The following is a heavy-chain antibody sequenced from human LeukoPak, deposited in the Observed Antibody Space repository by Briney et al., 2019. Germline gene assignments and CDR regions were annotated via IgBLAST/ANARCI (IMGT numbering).Heavy chain of an antibody. CDR1: GGSFSGYY. D-gene: IGHD1-1*01. CDR3: ARGRVGTSRAYYYYYGMDV. J-gene: IGHJ6*02. CDR2: INHSGST. V-gene: IGHV4-34*01. Sequence: SETLSLPCAVYGGSFSGYYSGWIRQPPGKGLEWIGEINHSGSTNYNPSLKSRVTISVDTSKNQFSLKLSSVTAADTAVYYCARGRVGTSRAYYYYYGMDVWGQGTTVTVSS.